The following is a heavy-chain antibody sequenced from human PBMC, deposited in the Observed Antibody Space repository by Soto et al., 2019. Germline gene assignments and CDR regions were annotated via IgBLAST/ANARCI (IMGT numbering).Heavy chain of an antibody. Sequence: EVQLVESGGGLVQPGGSLRLSCAASGFTFSSYWMHWVRQAPGKGLVWFSRINSDGSSTSYADSVKGRFTISRDNAKNTLYLQMNSLRAEDTAVYYCARIHTVGGHRAAFDIWGQGTMVTVSS. CDR2: INSDGSST. V-gene: IGHV3-74*01. D-gene: IGHD1-26*01. CDR1: GFTFSSYW. J-gene: IGHJ3*02. CDR3: ARIHTVGGHRAAFDI.